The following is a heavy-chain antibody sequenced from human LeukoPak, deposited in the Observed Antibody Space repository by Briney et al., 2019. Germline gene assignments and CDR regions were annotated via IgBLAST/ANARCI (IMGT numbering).Heavy chain of an antibody. D-gene: IGHD2-15*01. CDR3: ARAPIVVVVAATHDAFDI. V-gene: IGHV1-69*04. CDR2: IIPILGIA. J-gene: IGHJ3*02. CDR1: GGTFSSYA. Sequence: SVKVSCKASGGTFSSYAISWVRQAPGQGLEWMGRIIPILGIANYAQKFEGRVTITADKSTSTAYMELSSLRSEDRAVYYCARAPIVVVVAATHDAFDIWGQGTMVTVSS.